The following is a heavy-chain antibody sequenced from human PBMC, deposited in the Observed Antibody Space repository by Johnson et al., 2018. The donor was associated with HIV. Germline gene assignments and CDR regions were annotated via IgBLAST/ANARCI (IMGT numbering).Heavy chain of an antibody. Sequence: QVQLVESGGGVVQPGGSLRLSCAASGFTFSSYGMHWVRQAPGKGLAWVAFIRYDGSNKYYADSVKGRFTISRDNSNNTLYLQMNSLRVEDTAVYLCARGRISMKVVDLRGGGFDIWGQGTKVTVSS. J-gene: IGHJ3*02. CDR3: ARGRISMKVVDLRGGGFDI. D-gene: IGHD3-22*01. V-gene: IGHV3-30*02. CDR2: IRYDGSNK. CDR1: GFTFSSYG.